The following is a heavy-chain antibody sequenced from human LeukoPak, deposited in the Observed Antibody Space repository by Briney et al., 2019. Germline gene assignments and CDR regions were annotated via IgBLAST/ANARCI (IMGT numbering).Heavy chain of an antibody. CDR3: ARDGTVTMVRGVIGAFDI. V-gene: IGHV4-4*07. CDR1: GGSISSYY. CDR2: IYTSGST. J-gene: IGHJ3*02. D-gene: IGHD3-10*01. Sequence: SETLSLTCTASGGSISSYYWSWIRQPAGKGLEWIGRIYTSGSTNYNPSLKSRVTMSVDTSKNQFSLKLSSVTAADTAVYYCARDGTVTMVRGVIGAFDIWGQGTMVTVSS.